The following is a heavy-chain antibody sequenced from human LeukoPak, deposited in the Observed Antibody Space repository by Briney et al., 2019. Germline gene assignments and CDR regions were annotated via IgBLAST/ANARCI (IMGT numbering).Heavy chain of an antibody. CDR3: ARDALRMWGYFDY. D-gene: IGHD3-16*01. CDR2: IYYSGST. CDR1: GDSIRTYY. Sequence: SETLSLTCTVPGDSIRTYYWSWIRQPPGKGLEWIGYIYYSGSTDSNPSLRSRVTISVDTSKNQFSLKLSSVTAADTAVYYCARDALRMWGYFDYWGQGTLVTVSS. V-gene: IGHV4-59*01. J-gene: IGHJ4*02.